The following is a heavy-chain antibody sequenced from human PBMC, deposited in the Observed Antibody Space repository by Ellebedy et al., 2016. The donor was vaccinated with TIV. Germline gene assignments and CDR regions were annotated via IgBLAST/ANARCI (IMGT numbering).Heavy chain of an antibody. CDR3: ARGRGIRGWYAEYFQH. CDR2: MNPNSGNT. J-gene: IGHJ1*01. D-gene: IGHD6-19*01. CDR1: GYTFTSYD. Sequence: ASVKVSCXASGYTFTSYDINWVRQATGQGLEWMGWMNPNSGNTGYAQKFQGRVTMTRNTPITTAYMELSSLRSEDTAVYYCARGRGIRGWYAEYFQHWGQGTLVTVSS. V-gene: IGHV1-8*01.